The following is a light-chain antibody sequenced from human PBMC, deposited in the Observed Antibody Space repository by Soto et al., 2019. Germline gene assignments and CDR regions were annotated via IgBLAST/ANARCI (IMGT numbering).Light chain of an antibody. CDR3: QQHNVLPLT. Sequence: EIVMTQSPATLSVSPGERATLSCRASQSVSSNLAWYQQKPGQTPKLLSYVASTRATGIPARFSGSGSGTDFTLPISSLQSEDYAVYYCQQHNVLPLTFGGGTKVEFK. CDR2: VAS. V-gene: IGKV3-15*01. J-gene: IGKJ4*01. CDR1: QSVSSN.